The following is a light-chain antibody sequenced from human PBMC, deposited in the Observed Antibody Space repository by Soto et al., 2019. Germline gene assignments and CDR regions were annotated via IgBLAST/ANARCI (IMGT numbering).Light chain of an antibody. Sequence: QSALTQPRSVSGSPGQSVTISCTGTSSDVNDYKFVSWYQQHPGKAPKLMIFDVSERPSGVPDRFSASKSGNTASLSISGLQAEDEADYYCSSYTTSATWVFGGGTKVTVL. CDR1: SSDVNDYKF. CDR3: SSYTTSATWV. CDR2: DVS. V-gene: IGLV2-11*01. J-gene: IGLJ3*02.